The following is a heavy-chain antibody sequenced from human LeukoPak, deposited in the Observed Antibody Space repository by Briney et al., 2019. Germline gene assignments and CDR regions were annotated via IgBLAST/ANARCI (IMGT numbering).Heavy chain of an antibody. CDR1: GYTFTDYY. D-gene: IGHD6-19*01. V-gene: IGHV1-2*02. Sequence: ASVKVSCKASGYTFTDYYVHWERQAPGQGPEWMGWINPKSGGTNYAQKFQGRVTMTRDTSISTAYMDLRRLTSDDTAVYYCAISIISSKWPVPFLGYWGQGTLVTVSS. J-gene: IGHJ4*02. CDR2: INPKSGGT. CDR3: AISIISSKWPVPFLGY.